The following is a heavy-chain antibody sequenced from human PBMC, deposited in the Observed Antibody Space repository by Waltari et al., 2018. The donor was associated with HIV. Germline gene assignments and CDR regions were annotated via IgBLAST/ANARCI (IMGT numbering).Heavy chain of an antibody. D-gene: IGHD3-3*01. J-gene: IGHJ6*02. Sequence: EVQLLESGGGLVQPGGSLRLSCAASGLSFSRYAMSWVRQAPGKGLELVSGISGSGDSRYYADSVKGRFSISRDNSKNTLSLQMNSLRAEDTAVYYCARLMGTSFGMVIYYSYGMDVWGQGTTVTVSS. V-gene: IGHV3-23*01. CDR1: GLSFSRYA. CDR2: ISGSGDSR. CDR3: ARLMGTSFGMVIYYSYGMDV.